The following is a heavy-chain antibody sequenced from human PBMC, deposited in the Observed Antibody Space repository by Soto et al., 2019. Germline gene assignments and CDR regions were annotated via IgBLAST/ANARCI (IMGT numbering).Heavy chain of an antibody. J-gene: IGHJ4*02. D-gene: IGHD3-10*01. CDR3: ARPYYYGSGSYPSVFDY. Sequence: QITLKESGPTLVKPTQTLTLTCTFSGFSLSTSGVGVGWIRQPPGKALEWLALIYWDDDKRYSPSLKSRLTIPQDISKTQVVLTMTNMDPVDTATYYCARPYYYGSGSYPSVFDYWGQGTLVTVSS. CDR2: IYWDDDK. V-gene: IGHV2-5*02. CDR1: GFSLSTSGVG.